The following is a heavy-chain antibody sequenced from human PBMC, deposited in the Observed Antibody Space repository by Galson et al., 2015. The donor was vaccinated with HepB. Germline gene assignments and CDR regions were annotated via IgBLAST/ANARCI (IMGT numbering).Heavy chain of an antibody. CDR2: INPSGGAT. V-gene: IGHV1-46*01. CDR1: GYLFTTYY. Sequence: SVKVSCKASGYLFTTYYVHWVRQAPGQGLEWMGIINPSGGATTYAQEFQDRVTLTHDTSATAVYMELRSLTSDDTAMYYCARGSLLLRWIDNWGQGTLVTVAS. J-gene: IGHJ5*02. CDR3: ARGSLLLRWIDN.